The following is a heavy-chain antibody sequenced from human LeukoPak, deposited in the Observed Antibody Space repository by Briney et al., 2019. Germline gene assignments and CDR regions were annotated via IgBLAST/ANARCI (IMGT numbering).Heavy chain of an antibody. D-gene: IGHD2-2*01. Sequence: PSETLSLTCTVSGGSISSYYWSWIRQPPGKGLEWIGYIYYSGSTNYNPSLKSRVTISVDTSKNQFSLKLSSVTAADTAVYYCARGFWDCSSTSCYPTDDYWGQGTLVTVSS. CDR3: ARGFWDCSSTSCYPTDDY. CDR2: IYYSGST. V-gene: IGHV4-59*01. CDR1: GGSISSYY. J-gene: IGHJ4*02.